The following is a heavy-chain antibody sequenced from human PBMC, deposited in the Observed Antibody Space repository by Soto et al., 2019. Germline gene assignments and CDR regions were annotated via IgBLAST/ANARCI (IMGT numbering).Heavy chain of an antibody. D-gene: IGHD2-15*01. CDR1: GGTFSSDS. Sequence: QVQLVQSGAEVKKPGSSVKVSCKASGGTFSSDSFSWVRQAPGQGLGWMGGIIPTFDTPIYAQKFQDRVTIAADESTSTAYMQLSSLRSGDTAVYYCARSGGLDRDFNYWGQGSLVTVSS. V-gene: IGHV1-69*12. J-gene: IGHJ4*02. CDR3: ARSGGLDRDFNY. CDR2: IIPTFDTP.